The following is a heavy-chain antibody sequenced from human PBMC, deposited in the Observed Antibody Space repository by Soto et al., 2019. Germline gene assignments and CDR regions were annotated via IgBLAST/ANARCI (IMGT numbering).Heavy chain of an antibody. J-gene: IGHJ4*02. CDR1: GYAFTTYG. CDR3: GRGRNGDY. Sequence: QVHLVQSGAEVKKPGASVKVSCKGSGYAFTTYGITWVRQAPGQGLEWMGWISAHNGNTNYAQKLQGRVTVTRDTPTSTAYRELGSRRSEATAVYYWGRGRNGDYWGKGALVTSPQ. V-gene: IGHV1-18*01. D-gene: IGHD1-1*01. CDR2: ISAHNGNT.